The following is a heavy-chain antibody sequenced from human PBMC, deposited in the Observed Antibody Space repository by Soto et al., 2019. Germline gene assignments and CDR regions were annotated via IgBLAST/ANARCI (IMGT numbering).Heavy chain of an antibody. Sequence: QVQLQESGPGLVKPSETLSLTCTVSGGSISSYYWSWIRQPPGKGLEWIGYIYYSGSTNYNPSLKSRVTISVDTSKNQFSLKLSSVTAADTAVYYCARAKRGSYYAFDYWGQGTLVTVSS. CDR1: GGSISSYY. V-gene: IGHV4-59*01. CDR3: ARAKRGSYYAFDY. D-gene: IGHD1-26*01. J-gene: IGHJ4*02. CDR2: IYYSGST.